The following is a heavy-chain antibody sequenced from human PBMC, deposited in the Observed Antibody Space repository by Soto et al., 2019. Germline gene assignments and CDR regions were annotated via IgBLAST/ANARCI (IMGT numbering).Heavy chain of an antibody. V-gene: IGHV5-10-1*01. J-gene: IGHJ6*02. CDR2: IDPSDSYT. Sequence: SLKISCKGSGYSFTSYWISWVRQMPGKGLEWMGRIDPSDSYTNYSPSFQGHVTISADKSISTAYLQWSSLKASDTAMYYCARRVILTGYYPAASMDVWGQGTTVTVSS. D-gene: IGHD3-9*01. CDR1: GYSFTSYW. CDR3: ARRVILTGYYPAASMDV.